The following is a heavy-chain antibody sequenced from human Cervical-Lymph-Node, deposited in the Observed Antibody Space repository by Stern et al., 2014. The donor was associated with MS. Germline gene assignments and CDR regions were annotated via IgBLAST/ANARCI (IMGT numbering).Heavy chain of an antibody. J-gene: IGHJ4*02. Sequence: EVQLLESGGGLVQPGGSLRLSCAASGFTVSSNYMSWVRQAPGKGLEWVSVIYSGGSTYYADSVKGRFTISRDNSKNTLYLQMNSLRAEDTAVYYCARDYQGSSSWYYFDYWGQGTLVTVSS. CDR1: GFTVSSNY. D-gene: IGHD6-13*01. V-gene: IGHV3-66*02. CDR2: IYSGGST. CDR3: ARDYQGSSSWYYFDY.